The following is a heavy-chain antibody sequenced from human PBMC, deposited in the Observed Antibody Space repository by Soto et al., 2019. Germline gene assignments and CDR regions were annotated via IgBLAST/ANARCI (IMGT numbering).Heavy chain of an antibody. CDR2: ISAYNGNT. CDR1: GYTFTNYG. CDR3: ARGVGSGSYYNQYNWFDP. Sequence: GASVKVSCKASGYTFTNYGISRVRQAPGQGLEWMGWISAYNGNTKYAQKLQGRVTMTTDTSTSTAYMELRSLRSDDTAVYYCARGVGSGSYYNQYNWFDPWGQGTLVTVSS. V-gene: IGHV1-18*01. D-gene: IGHD3-10*01. J-gene: IGHJ5*02.